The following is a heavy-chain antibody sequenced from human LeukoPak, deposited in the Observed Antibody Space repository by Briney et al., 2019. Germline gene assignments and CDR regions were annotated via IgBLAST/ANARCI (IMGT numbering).Heavy chain of an antibody. J-gene: IGHJ6*03. Sequence: PGGSLKLSCAASGSTFSGSAMHWVRQASGKGLEWVGRIRSKANSYATAYAASVKGRFTISRDDSKNTAYLQMNSLKTEDTAVYYCLLSNLHHYYYYMDVWGKGTTVTVSS. CDR1: GSTFSGSA. V-gene: IGHV3-73*01. CDR3: LLSNLHHYYYYMDV. CDR2: IRSKANSYAT.